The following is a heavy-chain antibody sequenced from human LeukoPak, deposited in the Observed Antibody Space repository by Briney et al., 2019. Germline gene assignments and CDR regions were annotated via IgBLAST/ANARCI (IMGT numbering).Heavy chain of an antibody. Sequence: SQTLSLTCTVSGGSISSSSYYWGWIRQPPGKELEWIGTIFYSGSTYYNPSLKGRVTISEDTSKNQFSLKLSSVTAADTAIYFCARDLFYFDSSALENWFDPWGQGTLVTVSS. CDR3: ARDLFYFDSSALENWFDP. CDR2: IFYSGST. CDR1: GGSISSSSYY. D-gene: IGHD3-22*01. J-gene: IGHJ5*02. V-gene: IGHV4-39*07.